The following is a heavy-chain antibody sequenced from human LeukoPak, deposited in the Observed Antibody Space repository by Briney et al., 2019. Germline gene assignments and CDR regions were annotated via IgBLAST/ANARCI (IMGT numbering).Heavy chain of an antibody. D-gene: IGHD5-18*01. J-gene: IGHJ4*02. CDR3: AKDSGYSYGYGDY. Sequence: GGSLRLSCAASGFTFSSYGMHWVRQAPGKGLEWVAVISYDGSNKYYADSVKGRFTISRDNSKNTLYLQMNSLRAEDTAVYYCAKDSGYSYGYGDYWGQGTLVTVSS. V-gene: IGHV3-30*18. CDR2: ISYDGSNK. CDR1: GFTFSSYG.